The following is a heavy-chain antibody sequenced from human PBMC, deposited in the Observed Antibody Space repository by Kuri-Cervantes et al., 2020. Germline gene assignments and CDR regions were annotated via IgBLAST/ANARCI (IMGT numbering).Heavy chain of an antibody. Sequence: ASVKVSCKASGYTFTSYAMHWVRQAPGQRLEWMGWINAGNGNTKYSQKFQGRVTITRDTSASTAYMELSSLRSEDTAVYYCASLLLWFGELPPRGDYWGQGTLVTV. CDR2: INAGNGNT. CDR3: ASLLLWFGELPPRGDY. D-gene: IGHD3-10*01. J-gene: IGHJ4*02. V-gene: IGHV1-3*01. CDR1: GYTFTSYA.